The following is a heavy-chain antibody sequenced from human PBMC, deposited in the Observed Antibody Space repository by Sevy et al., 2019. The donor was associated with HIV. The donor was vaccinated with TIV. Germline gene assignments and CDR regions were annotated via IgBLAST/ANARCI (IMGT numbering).Heavy chain of an antibody. J-gene: IGHJ4*02. CDR1: GFTFTNAW. D-gene: IGHD3-22*01. Sequence: GGSLRLSCAASGFTFTNAWMNWVRQAPGKGLEWVGRIKSKTDGGTTDYAAPVKGRFTISRDDSKNTLYLQMNRLKTEDTAVYYCTTDIYFDSSGHYDYFDYWGQGTLVTVSS. V-gene: IGHV3-15*07. CDR3: TTDIYFDSSGHYDYFDY. CDR2: IKSKTDGGTT.